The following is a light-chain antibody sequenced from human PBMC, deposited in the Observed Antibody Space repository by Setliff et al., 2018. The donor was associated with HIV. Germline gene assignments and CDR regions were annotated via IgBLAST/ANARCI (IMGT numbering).Light chain of an antibody. Sequence: QSALAQPASVSGSPGQSITISCTGTSSDVGGYNYVSWYQQHPGKAPKLMIYDVSKRPSGVSNRFSGSKSGNTASLTISGLQAEDGADYYCSSYTSSSTFVFGTGTKLTVL. J-gene: IGLJ1*01. CDR1: SSDVGGYNY. V-gene: IGLV2-14*01. CDR3: SSYTSSSTFV. CDR2: DVS.